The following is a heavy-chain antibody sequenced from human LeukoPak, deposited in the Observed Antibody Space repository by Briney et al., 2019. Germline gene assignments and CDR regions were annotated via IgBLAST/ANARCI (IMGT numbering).Heavy chain of an antibody. V-gene: IGHV4-30-4*08. CDR2: IYYSGST. J-gene: IGHJ3*02. D-gene: IGHD2-2*01. CDR1: GGSISSGDYY. Sequence: SETLSLTCTVSGGSISSGDYYWCWIRQPPGKGLEWIGYIYYSGSTYYNPSLKSRVTISVDTSKNQFSLKLSSVTAADTAVNYCARGGGYCSSTSCYPNAFDIWGQGTMVTVYS. CDR3: ARGGGYCSSTSCYPNAFDI.